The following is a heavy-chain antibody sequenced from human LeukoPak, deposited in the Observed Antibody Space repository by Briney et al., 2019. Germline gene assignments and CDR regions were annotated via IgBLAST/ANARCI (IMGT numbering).Heavy chain of an antibody. CDR1: GFTFSSYS. CDR3: AREYLVAFDY. D-gene: IGHD5-12*01. CDR2: ISSSGSYI. Sequence: PGWSLRLSCAASGFTFSSYSMNWVRQAPGKGLEWVSSISSSGSYIYYADSVKGRFTISRDNAKNSLYLQMNSLRVEDTAVYYCAREYLVAFDYWGQGTL. J-gene: IGHJ4*02. V-gene: IGHV3-21*01.